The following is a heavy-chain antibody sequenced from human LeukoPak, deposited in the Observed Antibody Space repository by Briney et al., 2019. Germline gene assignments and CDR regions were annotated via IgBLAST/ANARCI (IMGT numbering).Heavy chain of an antibody. D-gene: IGHD2-8*01. CDR3: ARERLYCTNGVCYTGYYYYMDV. Sequence: SETLSLTCTVSGYSISSGYYWGWIRQPPGKGLEWIGSIYHSGSTYYNPSLKSRVTISVDTSKNQFSLKLSSVTAADTAVYYCARERLYCTNGVCYTGYYYYMDVWGKGTTVTVSS. CDR1: GYSISSGYY. V-gene: IGHV4-38-2*02. J-gene: IGHJ6*03. CDR2: IYHSGST.